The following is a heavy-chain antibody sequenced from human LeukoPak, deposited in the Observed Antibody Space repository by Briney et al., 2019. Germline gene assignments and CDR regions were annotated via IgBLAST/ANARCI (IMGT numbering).Heavy chain of an antibody. D-gene: IGHD2-2*01. J-gene: IGHJ4*02. V-gene: IGHV3-48*04. CDR3: ARGAPTSAYCSSTSCYYFDY. Sequence: PGGSLRLSCAASGFTFSSYAMSWVRQAPGKGLEWVSYISSSGSTIYYADSVRGRFTISRDNAKDSLYLQMNSLRAEDTAVYYCARGAPTSAYCSSTSCYYFDYWGQGTLVTVSP. CDR2: ISSSGSTI. CDR1: GFTFSSYA.